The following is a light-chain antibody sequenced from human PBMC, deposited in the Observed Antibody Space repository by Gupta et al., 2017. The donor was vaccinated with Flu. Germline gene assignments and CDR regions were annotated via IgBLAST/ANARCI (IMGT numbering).Light chain of an antibody. CDR3: CSLAGSYSWV. CDR2: DVN. Sequence: QSALTQPRSVSGSPGQSVSISCTGTSSDVGAYNYVSWYQQYPGKAPKLMISDVNKRPSGVPDRFSGSKSGNTASLTISGLQPEDEADYYCCSLAGSYSWVFGGGSKVTVL. J-gene: IGLJ3*02. CDR1: SSDVGAYNY. V-gene: IGLV2-11*01.